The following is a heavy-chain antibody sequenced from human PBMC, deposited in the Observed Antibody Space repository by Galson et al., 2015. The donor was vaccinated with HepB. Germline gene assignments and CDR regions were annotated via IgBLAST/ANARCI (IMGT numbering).Heavy chain of an antibody. V-gene: IGHV3-23*01. J-gene: IGHJ6*02. CDR1: GLTFSSYA. CDR3: AKDLGVRGEYYYYGMDV. D-gene: IGHD3-10*01. CDR2: IGSDGSST. Sequence: SLRLSCAASGLTFSSYAMSWVRQAPGEGLEWVSAIGSDGSSTFYADSVRGRSTISRDNSGNTLYLQMNSLRAEDTAIYYCAKDLGVRGEYYYYGMDVWGQGTTVTVSS.